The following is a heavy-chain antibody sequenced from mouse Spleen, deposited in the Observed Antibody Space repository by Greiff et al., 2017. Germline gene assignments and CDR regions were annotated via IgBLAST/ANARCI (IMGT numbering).Heavy chain of an antibody. J-gene: IGHJ4*01. CDR1: GFSLTSYG. D-gene: IGHD1-1*01. V-gene: IGHV2-2*02. Sequence: VQVVESGPGLVQPSQSLSITCTVSGFSLTSYGVHWVRQSPGKGLEWLGVIWSGGSTDYNAAFISRLSISKDNSKSQVFFKMNSLQANDTAIYYCARNPLYEDYAMDYWGQGTSVTVSS. CDR2: IWSGGST. CDR3: ARNPLYEDYAMDY.